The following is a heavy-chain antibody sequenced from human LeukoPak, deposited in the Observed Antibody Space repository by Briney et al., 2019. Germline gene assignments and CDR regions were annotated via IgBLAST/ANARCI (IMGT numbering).Heavy chain of an antibody. CDR3: ARVAMVRGVICYFDY. CDR1: GGSISCSSYY. D-gene: IGHD3-10*01. V-gene: IGHV4-39*01. J-gene: IGHJ4*02. CDR2: IYYSGST. Sequence: SETLSLTCTVSGGSISCSSYYWGWIRQPPGKGLEWIGSIYYSGSTYYNPSLKSRVTISVDTSKNQFSLKLSSVTAADTAVYYCARVAMVRGVICYFDYWGQGTLVTVSS.